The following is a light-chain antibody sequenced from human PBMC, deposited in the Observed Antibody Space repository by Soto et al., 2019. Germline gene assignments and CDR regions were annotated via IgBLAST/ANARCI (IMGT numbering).Light chain of an antibody. CDR3: QQYGSSPPYT. Sequence: EIVLTQSPGTLSLSPGERATLSCRASHSVRSSYLAWYQQKPGQAPRLLIYGASSRATGLPDRFSGSGSGTAFTLTISRLEPEDFAVYYCQQYGSSPPYTFGQGTKLEIK. CDR1: HSVRSSY. CDR2: GAS. V-gene: IGKV3-20*01. J-gene: IGKJ2*01.